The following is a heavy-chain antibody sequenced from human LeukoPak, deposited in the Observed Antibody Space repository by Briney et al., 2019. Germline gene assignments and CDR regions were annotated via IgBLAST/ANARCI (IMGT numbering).Heavy chain of an antibody. Sequence: PGGSLRLSCAASGFTFSSYGMHWVRQAPGKGLEWVAVIWYDGSNKYYADSVKGRFTISRDNSKNTLYLQMNSLRAEETAVYYCARDWSVVVVAASKGMDVWGQGTTVTVSS. V-gene: IGHV3-33*01. CDR3: ARDWSVVVVAASKGMDV. D-gene: IGHD2-15*01. J-gene: IGHJ6*02. CDR1: GFTFSSYG. CDR2: IWYDGSNK.